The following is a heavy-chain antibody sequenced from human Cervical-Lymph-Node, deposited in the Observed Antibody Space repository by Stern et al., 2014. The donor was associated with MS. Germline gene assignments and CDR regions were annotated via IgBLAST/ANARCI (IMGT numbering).Heavy chain of an antibody. CDR3: ATHPVGP. Sequence: EVQLVESGAEVKKPGESLKISCKTSGYNFTNQWIAWVRQRPGKGLEFMGVISPGDSDTRYNPSFQGQVTISADKSINTAYLQWRSLKASDTAMYYCATHPVGPWGQGTLVTVSS. V-gene: IGHV5-51*01. J-gene: IGHJ5*02. CDR2: ISPGDSDT. CDR1: GYNFTNQW.